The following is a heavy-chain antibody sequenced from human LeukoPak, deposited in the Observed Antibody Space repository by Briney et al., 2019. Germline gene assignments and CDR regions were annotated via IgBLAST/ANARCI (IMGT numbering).Heavy chain of an antibody. D-gene: IGHD3-10*01. CDR1: GFTFSTYS. V-gene: IGHV3-48*04. CDR2: ISGSSGTI. J-gene: IGHJ4*02. CDR3: VRGFRGGPFDC. Sequence: GGSLRLSCAASGFTFSTYSMNWVRQAPGKGLEWVSYISGSSGTIYYADSVKGRFTISRDNARNSLFMQMSSLRAEDTAFYYCVRGFRGGPFDCWGQGTLVTVSS.